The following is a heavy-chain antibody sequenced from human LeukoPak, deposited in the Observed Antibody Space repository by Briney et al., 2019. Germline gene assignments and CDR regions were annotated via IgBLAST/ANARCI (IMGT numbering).Heavy chain of an antibody. J-gene: IGHJ4*02. D-gene: IGHD2-15*01. CDR2: ISSSSSYI. CDR1: GFTFSSYS. CDR3: AREPHASDIVVVVAATPPDY. V-gene: IGHV3-21*01. Sequence: GGSLRLSCAASGFTFSSYSMNWVRQAPGKGLEWVSSISSSSSYIYYADSVKGRFTISRDNAKNSLYLQMNSLRAEDTAVYYCAREPHASDIVVVVAATPPDYWGQGTLVTVSS.